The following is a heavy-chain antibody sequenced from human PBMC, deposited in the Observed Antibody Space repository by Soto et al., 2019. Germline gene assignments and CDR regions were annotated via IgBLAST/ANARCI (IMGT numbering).Heavy chain of an antibody. D-gene: IGHD4-17*01. J-gene: IGHJ4*02. CDR3: ARENYGDAFDF. CDR2: ITSSGATT. CDR1: GFTLSSYA. V-gene: IGHV3-23*01. Sequence: GGSLRLSCAASGFTLSSYAMSWVRQAPGKGLEWVSAITSSGATTYYADSLRGRFTISRDNSKSTLYLEMNSLRAEDTAVYYCARENYGDAFDFWGQGALVTVSS.